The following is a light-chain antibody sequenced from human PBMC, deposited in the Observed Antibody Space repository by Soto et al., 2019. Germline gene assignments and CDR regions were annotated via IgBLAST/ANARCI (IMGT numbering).Light chain of an antibody. V-gene: IGLV2-14*03. CDR1: SSDVGGYNY. J-gene: IGLJ3*02. CDR2: DVS. Sequence: QSALTQPASVAGSPGQSITIACTGTSSDVGGYNYVSWYQLHPGKAPRLVIYDVSIRPPAVSDRFSGSTSGNTASLTISGLHAEDEADYYCSSYTATRTVVFGGRTKVTVL. CDR3: SSYTATRTVV.